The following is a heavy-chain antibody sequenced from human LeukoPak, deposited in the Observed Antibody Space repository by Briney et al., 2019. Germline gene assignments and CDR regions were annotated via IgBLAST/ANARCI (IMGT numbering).Heavy chain of an antibody. CDR1: GDSISSYY. J-gene: IGHJ4*02. CDR3: ARGEGASWWFDY. Sequence: ETLSLTCTVSGDSISSYYWSWLRQPPGKGLEWIGYIYYWESTNYNPSLKSRVTISIDTSKNQFSLKLTSVTAADTAVYYCARGEGASWWFDYWGQGTLVTASS. V-gene: IGHV4-59*01. D-gene: IGHD6-13*01. CDR2: IYYWEST.